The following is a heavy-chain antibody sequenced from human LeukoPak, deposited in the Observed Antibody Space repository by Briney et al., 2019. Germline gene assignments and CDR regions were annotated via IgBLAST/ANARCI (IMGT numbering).Heavy chain of an antibody. CDR1: GYSISSGYY. J-gene: IGHJ4*02. CDR3: ARESDYSGGVGY. V-gene: IGHV4-38-2*02. D-gene: IGHD4-17*01. Sequence: PSETLSLTCTVSGYSISSGYYWGWIRQPPGKGLEWIGSIYYSGSTYYNPSLKSRVTISVDTSKNQFSLKLSSVTAADTAVYYCARESDYSGGVGYWGQGTLVTVSS. CDR2: IYYSGST.